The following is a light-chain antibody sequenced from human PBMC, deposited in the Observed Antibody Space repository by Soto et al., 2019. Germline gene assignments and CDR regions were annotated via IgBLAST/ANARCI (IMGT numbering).Light chain of an antibody. CDR3: CSYAGSSTFSWV. CDR1: SSDVGSYNL. CDR2: EGS. J-gene: IGLJ3*02. V-gene: IGLV2-23*03. Sequence: QSALTQPASVSGSPGQSITISCTGTSSDVGSYNLVSWYQQHPGKAPKLMIYEGSKRPSGVSNRFSGSKSGNTASLTISGLQAEDEADYYCCSYAGSSTFSWVFGGGIKVTVL.